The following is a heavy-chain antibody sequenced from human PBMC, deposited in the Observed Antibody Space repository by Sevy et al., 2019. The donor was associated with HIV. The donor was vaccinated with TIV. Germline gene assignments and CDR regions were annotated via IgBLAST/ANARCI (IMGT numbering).Heavy chain of an antibody. CDR1: GFTVSRNY. CDR3: ARISQNYYYGMDV. CDR2: IYSGGST. V-gene: IGHV3-53*01. J-gene: IGHJ6*02. Sequence: GGSLRLSCAASGFTVSRNYMSWVRQAPGKGLEWVSLIYSGGSTYYADSVKGRFTVSRDNSKNTLYLQMNSLRAEDTAFYYCARISQNYYYGMDVWGQWTTVTVSS.